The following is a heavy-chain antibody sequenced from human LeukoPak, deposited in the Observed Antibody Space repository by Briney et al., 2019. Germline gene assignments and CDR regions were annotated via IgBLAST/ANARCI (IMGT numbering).Heavy chain of an antibody. V-gene: IGHV4-59*01. CDR3: ARTINYGGYFDY. CDR2: IYNSGST. J-gene: IGHJ4*02. Sequence: SETLSLTCTVSGDSISIYYWSWIRQPPGKGLEWIGYIYNSGSTNYNPSLKSRVTISVDTSKNQFSLKLSSVTAADTAVYYCARTINYGGYFDYWGQGTLVTVSS. CDR1: GDSISIYY. D-gene: IGHD4-17*01.